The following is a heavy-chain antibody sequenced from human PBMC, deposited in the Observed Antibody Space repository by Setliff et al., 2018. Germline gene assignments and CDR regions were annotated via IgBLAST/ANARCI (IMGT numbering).Heavy chain of an antibody. CDR2: IHYSGST. CDR3: ARQGRKSDSRGYYYWTDFDY. J-gene: IGHJ4*02. CDR1: AGSTSSSSYY. Sequence: SETLSLTCTVSAGSTSSSSYYRGWIRQPPGKGLECIATIHYSGSTYYNPSLKSRVTTSVDTSKNQFSLKLSSVTAADTAVYYCARQGRKSDSRGYYYWTDFDYWGQGALVTVSS. V-gene: IGHV4-39*01. D-gene: IGHD3-22*01.